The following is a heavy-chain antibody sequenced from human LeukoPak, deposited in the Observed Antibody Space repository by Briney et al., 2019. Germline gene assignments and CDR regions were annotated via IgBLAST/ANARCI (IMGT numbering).Heavy chain of an antibody. Sequence: SETLPLTCTVSGGSIFSYYWRWFRQPPGKGLEWIGYIYTSGSTNYDPSLKSRVTISIDTSKNQFSLKLSSVTAADTAVYYCARHGYYYMDVWGKGTTVTVPS. CDR2: IYTSGST. CDR3: ARHGYYYMDV. V-gene: IGHV4-4*09. J-gene: IGHJ6*03. CDR1: GGSIFSYY.